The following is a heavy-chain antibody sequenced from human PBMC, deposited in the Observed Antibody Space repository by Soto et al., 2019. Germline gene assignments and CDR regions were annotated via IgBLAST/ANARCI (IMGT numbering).Heavy chain of an antibody. V-gene: IGHV5-10-1*01. CDR2: IDPTDSFT. Sequence: GESLKISCNASGYKFTTFWLNWVRQTPGKGLEWLGRIDPTDSFTNYSPPFEGHVTISVDRSISTAYLQWNSLQASDTAIYYCARPASGGSRDAFDVCGQGTTITVSS. D-gene: IGHD2-15*01. J-gene: IGHJ3*01. CDR1: GYKFTTFW. CDR3: ARPASGGSRDAFDV.